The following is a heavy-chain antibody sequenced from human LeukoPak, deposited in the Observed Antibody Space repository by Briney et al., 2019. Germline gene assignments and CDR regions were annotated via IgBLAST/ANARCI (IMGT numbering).Heavy chain of an antibody. CDR1: GGSISSSSYY. V-gene: IGHV4-39*01. CDR2: IYYSGST. D-gene: IGHD6-13*01. CDR3: ARHGSSWYYFDY. J-gene: IGHJ4*02. Sequence: SKTLSLTCTVSGGSISSSSYYWGWIRQPPGKGLEWIGSIYYSGSTYYNPSLKSRVTISVDTSKNQFSLKLSSVTAADTAVYYCARHGSSWYYFDYWGQGTLVTVSP.